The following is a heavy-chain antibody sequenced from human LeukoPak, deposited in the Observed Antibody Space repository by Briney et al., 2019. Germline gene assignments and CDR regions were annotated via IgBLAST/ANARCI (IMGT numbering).Heavy chain of an antibody. CDR1: GYTFTSYG. D-gene: IGHD3-10*01. CDR3: ARLGITMVRGVIITSVSFDH. J-gene: IGHJ4*02. CDR2: ISAYNGNT. Sequence: GASVKVSCKASGYTFTSYGISWVRQAPGQGLEWMGWISAYNGNTNYAQKLQGRVTMTTDTSTSTAYMELRSLRSDDTAVYYCARLGITMVRGVIITSVSFDHWGQGTLVTVSS. V-gene: IGHV1-18*01.